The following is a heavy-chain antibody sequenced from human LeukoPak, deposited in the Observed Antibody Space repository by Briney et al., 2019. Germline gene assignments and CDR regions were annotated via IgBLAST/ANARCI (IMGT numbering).Heavy chain of an antibody. CDR3: AELGITMIGGV. V-gene: IGHV3-48*03. D-gene: IGHD3-10*02. Sequence: GGSLRLSCAASGFTFSFYEMNWVRQAPGKGLEWVSYISTSGNTIYYADSVRGRFTISRDNAKNSLYLQMNSLRAEDTAVYYCAELGITMIGGVWGKGTTVTISS. J-gene: IGHJ6*04. CDR1: GFTFSFYE. CDR2: ISTSGNTI.